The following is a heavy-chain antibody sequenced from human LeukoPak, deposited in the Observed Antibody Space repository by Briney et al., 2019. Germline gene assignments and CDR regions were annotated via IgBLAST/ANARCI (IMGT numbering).Heavy chain of an antibody. D-gene: IGHD5-18*01. CDR2: IKQDGSEK. V-gene: IGHV3-7*01. J-gene: IGHJ4*02. CDR3: ARDTGGGYSCYDC. CDR1: GGSFSGYY. Sequence: ETLSLTCAVYGGSFSGYYWSWIRQPPGKGLEWVANIKQDGSEKYYVDSVKGRFTISRDNAKNSLYLQMNSLRAEDTAVYYCARDTGGGYSCYDCWGQGTLVTVSS.